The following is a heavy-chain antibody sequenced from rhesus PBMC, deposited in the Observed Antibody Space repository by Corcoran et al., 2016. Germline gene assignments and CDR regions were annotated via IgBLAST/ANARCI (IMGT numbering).Heavy chain of an antibody. Sequence: QVQLQESGPGLVKPSQTLSLTCAISGDSVSSNSATWNWIRQSPSRGLEWLGRTYYRSKWYNDYAQSLQNRITINPGTSKNQFSLQLNSVTPEDTAVYYCAREPYCSSTYCSSEGDGLDSWGQGVVVTVSS. CDR2: TYYRSKWYN. CDR1: GDSVSSNSAT. V-gene: IGHV6-1*01. D-gene: IGHD2-15*01. J-gene: IGHJ6*01. CDR3: AREPYCSSTYCSSEGDGLDS.